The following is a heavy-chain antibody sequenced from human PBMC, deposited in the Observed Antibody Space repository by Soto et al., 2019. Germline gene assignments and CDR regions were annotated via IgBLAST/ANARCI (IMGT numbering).Heavy chain of an antibody. V-gene: IGHV3-23*01. Sequence: GGSLRLSCAASGFSFNSFAMSWVRQAPGEGLEWVSAISGDGYSTYYADSVKGRFTVSRDNSNNTHYLQMDSLRAEDTAVYYCAKSSGYYDSRARFDYRGQGSLVTVS. CDR2: ISGDGYST. J-gene: IGHJ4*02. D-gene: IGHD3-22*01. CDR3: AKSSGYYDSRARFDY. CDR1: GFSFNSFA.